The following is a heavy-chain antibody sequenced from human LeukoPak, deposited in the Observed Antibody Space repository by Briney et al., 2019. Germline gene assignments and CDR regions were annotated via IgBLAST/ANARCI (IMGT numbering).Heavy chain of an antibody. CDR2: INHSGST. Sequence: SETLSLTCTVSGGSISSSSYSWGWIRQPPGKGLEWIGEINHSGSTNYNPSLKSRVTISVDTSKNQFSLKLSSVTAADTAVYYCARGHIDFDPWGQGTLVTVSS. CDR1: GGSISSSSYS. V-gene: IGHV4-39*07. D-gene: IGHD2-21*01. J-gene: IGHJ5*02. CDR3: ARGHIDFDP.